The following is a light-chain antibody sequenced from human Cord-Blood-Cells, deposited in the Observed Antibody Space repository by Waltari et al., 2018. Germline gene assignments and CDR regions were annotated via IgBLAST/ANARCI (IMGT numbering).Light chain of an antibody. Sequence: QSALTQPASVSGSPGQSITISCTGTSSDVGSYNLVSWYQQHPGKAPKLMIYEGSKRPAGGSNRFCGSKSGNTASLTISVLQAEDEADYYCCSYAGSSTYVFGTGTKVTVL. CDR2: EGS. V-gene: IGLV2-23*01. J-gene: IGLJ1*01. CDR1: SSDVGSYNL. CDR3: CSYAGSSTYV.